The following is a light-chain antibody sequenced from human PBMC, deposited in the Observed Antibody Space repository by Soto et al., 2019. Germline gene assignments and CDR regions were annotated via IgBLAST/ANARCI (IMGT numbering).Light chain of an antibody. V-gene: IGKV4-1*01. CDR2: WAS. Sequence: DIVLTQSPDSLSVSLGERATINCKSSQSVLYSSKNKNYLAWYQQKPGQPPKLLIYWASTRESGVPERFSGSGSGTDFPLTISSLQAEDVAVYYCQQYYSTPLLTFGGGTKVEIK. CDR3: QQYYSTPLLT. J-gene: IGKJ4*01. CDR1: QSVLYSSKNKNY.